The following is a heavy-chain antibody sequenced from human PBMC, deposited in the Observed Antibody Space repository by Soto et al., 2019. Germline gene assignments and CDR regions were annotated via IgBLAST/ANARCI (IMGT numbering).Heavy chain of an antibody. Sequence: QVQLVQSGAEVKKPGASVKVSCKASGYTFTSYGISWVRQAPGQGLEWMGWISAYNGNTNYAQKLQGRVTMTTDTSTNTAYMELRSLRSDDTAVYYCVRVMVRGVIITKPDFDYWGQGTLVTVSS. V-gene: IGHV1-18*01. D-gene: IGHD3-10*01. CDR1: GYTFTSYG. J-gene: IGHJ4*02. CDR3: VRVMVRGVIITKPDFDY. CDR2: ISAYNGNT.